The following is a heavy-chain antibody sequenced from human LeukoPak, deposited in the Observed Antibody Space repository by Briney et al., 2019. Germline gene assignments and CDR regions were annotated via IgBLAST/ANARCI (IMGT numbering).Heavy chain of an antibody. CDR2: ISSSSSYI. CDR1: GFTFSSYS. V-gene: IGHV3-21*01. D-gene: IGHD4-17*01. Sequence: GGSLRLSCAASGFTFSSYSMSWVRQAPGKGLEWVSSISSSSSYIYYADSVKGRFTISRDNAKNSLYLQMNSLRAEDTAVYYCARHLVTTVITRYFDYWGQGTLVTVSS. CDR3: ARHLVTTVITRYFDY. J-gene: IGHJ4*02.